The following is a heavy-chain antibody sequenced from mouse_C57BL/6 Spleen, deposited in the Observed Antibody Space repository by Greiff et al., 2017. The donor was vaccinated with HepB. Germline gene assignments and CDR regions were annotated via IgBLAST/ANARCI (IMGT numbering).Heavy chain of an antibody. Sequence: EVQLQQSGPELVKPGASVKISCKASGYTFTDYYMNWVKQSHGKSLEWIGDINPNNGGTSYNQKFKGKATLTVDKSSSTAYMELRSLTSEDSAVYYCARGSYDGYPAWFAYWGQGTLVTVSA. J-gene: IGHJ3*01. CDR2: INPNNGGT. CDR3: ARGSYDGYPAWFAY. CDR1: GYTFTDYY. D-gene: IGHD2-3*01. V-gene: IGHV1-26*01.